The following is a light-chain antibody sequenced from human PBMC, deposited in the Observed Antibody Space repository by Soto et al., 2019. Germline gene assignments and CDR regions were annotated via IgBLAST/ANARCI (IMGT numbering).Light chain of an antibody. CDR2: AAS. Sequence: DIQMTQSPSSLSSSVGDRVTITCRASQSISSYLNWYQQKPGKAPKLLIYAASSLESGVPSRFSGSVSGTDCTLTISRLETEDCAVYYCQQYGSSQWTFGQGTKVDIK. V-gene: IGKV1-39*01. CDR1: QSISSY. CDR3: QQYGSSQWT. J-gene: IGKJ1*01.